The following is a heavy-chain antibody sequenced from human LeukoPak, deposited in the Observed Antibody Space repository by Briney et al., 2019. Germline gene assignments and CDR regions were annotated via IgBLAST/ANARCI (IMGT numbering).Heavy chain of an antibody. Sequence: SETLSLTCSVSGGSDSSFYWSWIRQPPGKGLEWIGYIYYRGSTNYNPSLKSRVTISLDTSKNQFSLNLRSVTAADTAVYYCVRATSTVLMNWGQGTLVTVSS. V-gene: IGHV4-59*02. J-gene: IGHJ4*02. CDR2: IYYRGST. CDR1: GGSDSSFY. CDR3: VRATSTVLMN. D-gene: IGHD4-17*01.